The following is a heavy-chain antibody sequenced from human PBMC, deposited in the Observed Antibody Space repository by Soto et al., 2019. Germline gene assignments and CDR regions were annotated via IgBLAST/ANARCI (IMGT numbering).Heavy chain of an antibody. J-gene: IGHJ6*03. CDR3: ARALGTYYYYYMDV. CDR2: INPNSGGT. Sequence: ASVKVSCKASGYTFTGYYMHWVRQAPGQGLEWMGWINPNSGGTNYAQKFQGWVTMTRDTSISTAYMELSRLRSDDTAVYYCARALGTYYYYYMDVWGKGTTVTVSS. D-gene: IGHD1-7*01. V-gene: IGHV1-2*04. CDR1: GYTFTGYY.